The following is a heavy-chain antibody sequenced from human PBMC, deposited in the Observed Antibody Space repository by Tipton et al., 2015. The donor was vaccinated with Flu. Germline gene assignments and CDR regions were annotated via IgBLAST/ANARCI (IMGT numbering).Heavy chain of an antibody. V-gene: IGHV4-39*07. Sequence: TLSLTCTVSGGSISSSSYYWGWIRQPPGKGLEWIGSIYYSGSTYYNPSLKSRVTISVDTSKIQFSLKLSSVTAADTAVYYCARDPTQRCGGDCYSTWASYYGMDVWGQGTTVTVSS. J-gene: IGHJ6*02. CDR2: IYYSGST. CDR1: GGSISSSSYY. D-gene: IGHD2-21*02. CDR3: ARDPTQRCGGDCYSTWASYYGMDV.